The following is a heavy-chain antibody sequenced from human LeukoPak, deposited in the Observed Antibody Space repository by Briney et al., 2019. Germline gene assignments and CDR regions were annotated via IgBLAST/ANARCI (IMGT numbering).Heavy chain of an antibody. CDR1: GFTFNYAW. Sequence: GGSLRLSCAASGFTFNYAWMSWVRQVPGKGLEWVGQTVSEIDGGTTDYAAPVKGRFTISKDDSKSTLYLQMNSLKIEDTAVCYCTTDEDWNYARKDVWGQGATVIVSS. J-gene: IGHJ6*02. V-gene: IGHV3-15*04. CDR3: TTDEDWNYARKDV. CDR2: TVSEIDGGTT. D-gene: IGHD1-7*01.